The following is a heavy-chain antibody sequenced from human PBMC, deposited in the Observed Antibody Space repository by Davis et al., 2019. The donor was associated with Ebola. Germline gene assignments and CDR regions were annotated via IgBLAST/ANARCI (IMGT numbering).Heavy chain of an antibody. D-gene: IGHD4-17*01. V-gene: IGHV1-3*01. J-gene: IGHJ4*02. CDR1: GYTFTSYA. CDR2: INAGNGDT. Sequence: AASVKVSCKASGYTFTSYAMHWVRQAPGQRLEWMGWINAGNGDTKYSQKFQGRVTITRDTSASTAYMELSSLRSEDTAVYYCARHSLTTVTSEFWGQGTLVTVSS. CDR3: ARHSLTTVTSEF.